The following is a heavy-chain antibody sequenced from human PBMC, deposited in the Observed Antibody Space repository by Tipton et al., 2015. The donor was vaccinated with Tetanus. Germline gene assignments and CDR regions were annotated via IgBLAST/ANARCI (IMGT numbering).Heavy chain of an antibody. CDR2: ISRSGDNT. D-gene: IGHD3/OR15-3a*01. CDR1: GFTFNIFG. V-gene: IGHV3-23*01. Sequence: SLRLSCAATGFTFNIFGMSWVRQAPGKGLEWVSGISRSGDNTFYADSVKGRFTISRDNSKNTLYLQMNSLRAEDTAIYYCATKASPGLRTDDWGQGTLVTVSS. J-gene: IGHJ4*02. CDR3: ATKASPGLRTDD.